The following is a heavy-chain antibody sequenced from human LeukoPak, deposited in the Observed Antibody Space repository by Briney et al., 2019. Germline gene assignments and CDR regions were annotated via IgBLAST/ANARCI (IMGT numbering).Heavy chain of an antibody. V-gene: IGHV3-9*01. Sequence: GGSLRLSCAASGFTFDDYAMHWVRQAPGKGLEWVSGISWNSGSIGYADSVKGRFTISRDNAKNSLYLQMNSLRAEDTALYYCAKGPLTPQLEYYFDYWGQGTLVTVSS. CDR2: ISWNSGSI. CDR3: AKGPLTPQLEYYFDY. D-gene: IGHD6-13*01. J-gene: IGHJ4*02. CDR1: GFTFDDYA.